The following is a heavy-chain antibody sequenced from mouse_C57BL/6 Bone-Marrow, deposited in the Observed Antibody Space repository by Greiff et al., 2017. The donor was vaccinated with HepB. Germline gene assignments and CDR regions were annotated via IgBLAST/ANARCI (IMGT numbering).Heavy chain of an antibody. J-gene: IGHJ4*01. V-gene: IGHV1-69*01. CDR3: ARWRGSSPYYYAMDY. D-gene: IGHD1-1*01. Sequence: VQLQQPGAELVMPGASVKLSCKASGYTFTSYWMHWVKQRPGQGLEWIGEIDPSDSYTNYNQKFKGKSTLTVDKSSSTAYMQLSSLTSEDSAVYYCARWRGSSPYYYAMDYWGQGTSVTVSS. CDR2: IDPSDSYT. CDR1: GYTFTSYW.